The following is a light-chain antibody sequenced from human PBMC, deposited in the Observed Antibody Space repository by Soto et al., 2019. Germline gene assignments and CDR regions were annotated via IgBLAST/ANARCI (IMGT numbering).Light chain of an antibody. J-gene: IGKJ4*01. V-gene: IGKV3-15*01. CDR2: DAS. Sequence: EVVMTQSPATLSVSPGERVTFSCRASQSVTTNLAWYQHKPGQSPRLLISDASTGASGIPPRFSGSGSGTEFTLTTDRLQSADFAVYYCQQYDRWPVTFGGGTKVDIX. CDR1: QSVTTN. CDR3: QQYDRWPVT.